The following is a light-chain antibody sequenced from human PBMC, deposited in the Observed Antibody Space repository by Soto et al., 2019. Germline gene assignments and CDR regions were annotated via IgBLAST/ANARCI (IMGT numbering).Light chain of an antibody. CDR3: QQFSSYPLT. CDR1: QTVRNNY. J-gene: IGKJ4*01. V-gene: IGKV3-20*01. CDR2: DAS. Sequence: EFVLTQSPGTLSLSPGERATPSCRASQTVRNNYLAWYQQKPGQAPRLLIYDASSRATGIPDRFRGGGSGTDFTLTISRLEPEDFAVYYCQQFSSYPLTFGGGTKVDIK.